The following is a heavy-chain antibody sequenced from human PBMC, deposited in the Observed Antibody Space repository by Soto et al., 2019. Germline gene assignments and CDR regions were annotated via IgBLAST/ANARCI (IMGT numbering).Heavy chain of an antibody. CDR3: AAMYYYDSSGLPYYFDY. CDR2: INHSGST. CDR1: GGSFSGYY. D-gene: IGHD3-22*01. V-gene: IGHV4-34*01. J-gene: IGHJ4*02. Sequence: QVQLQQWGAGLLKPSETLSLTCAVYGGSFSGYYWSWIRQPPGKGLEWIGEINHSGSTNYNPSLKSRVTISVGTSKNQFSLKLSSVTAADTAVYYCAAMYYYDSSGLPYYFDYWGQGTLVTVSS.